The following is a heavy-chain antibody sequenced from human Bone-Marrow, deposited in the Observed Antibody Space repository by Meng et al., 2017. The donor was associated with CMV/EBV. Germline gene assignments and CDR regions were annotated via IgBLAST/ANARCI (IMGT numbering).Heavy chain of an antibody. V-gene: IGHV1-2*02. CDR1: GFTFSDYY. D-gene: IGHD6-19*01. CDR3: VRSSGWSLFDY. CDR2: VNSKNEAT. Sequence: QVQLVQFGAEMKKAGASVKVSCTTYGFTFSDYYIHWVRQAPGQGLEWMGWVNSKNEATNYARKFQGRVSMTRDTSISTAHMELSRLMSDDTAVYYCVRSSGWSLFDYWGQGTLVTVSS. J-gene: IGHJ4*02.